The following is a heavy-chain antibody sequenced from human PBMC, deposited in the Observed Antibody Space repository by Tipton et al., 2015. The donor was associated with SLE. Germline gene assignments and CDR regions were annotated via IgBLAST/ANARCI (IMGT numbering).Heavy chain of an antibody. J-gene: IGHJ4*02. Sequence: SLRLSCAASGFTFSSYAMSWVRQAPGKGLEWVSAISGSGGSTYYADSVKGRFTISRDNSKNTLNLQMNSLRAEDTAVYYCAKDLLLWFGETVDYWGQGTLVTVSS. D-gene: IGHD3-10*01. CDR2: ISGSGGST. V-gene: IGHV3-23*01. CDR1: GFTFSSYA. CDR3: AKDLLLWFGETVDY.